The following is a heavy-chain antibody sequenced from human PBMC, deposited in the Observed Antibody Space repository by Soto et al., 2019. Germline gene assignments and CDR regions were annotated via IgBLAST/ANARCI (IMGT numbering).Heavy chain of an antibody. Sequence: ASVKVSCKTSGYTFSSYGIVWVRQAPGQGLEWMGWISPYNVATKYADKFQGRLTMSSDTSTTTAFMELRRLRSDDTAVYYCVSGGFAYGYLDSWGQGTLVTVSS. V-gene: IGHV1-18*01. CDR1: GYTFSSYG. J-gene: IGHJ4*02. CDR3: VSGGFAYGYLDS. CDR2: ISPYNVAT. D-gene: IGHD5-18*01.